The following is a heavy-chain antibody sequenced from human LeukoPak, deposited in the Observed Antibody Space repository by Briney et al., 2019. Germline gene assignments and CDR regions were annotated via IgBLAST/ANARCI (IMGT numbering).Heavy chain of an antibody. CDR1: GFTFSKSR. CDR3: ATWSSGWQFDY. Sequence: PGGSLRLSCAASGFTFSKSRMTWVRQAPGKGLQWVAHIKEDGGDKYYLDSVKGRFTISRDNDKTSVYLQMNSLRAEDTAVYYCATWSSGWQFDYWGQGTLVSVSS. CDR2: IKEDGGDK. V-gene: IGHV3-7*05. D-gene: IGHD6-19*01. J-gene: IGHJ4*02.